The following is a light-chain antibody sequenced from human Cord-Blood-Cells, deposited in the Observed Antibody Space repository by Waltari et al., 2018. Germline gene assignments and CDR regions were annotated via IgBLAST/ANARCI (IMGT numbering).Light chain of an antibody. CDR3: QKYNSAPWT. V-gene: IGKV1-27*01. CDR2: AAS. J-gene: IGKJ1*01. CDR1: HGISNY. Sequence: DIQMTQSPSSLSASVGDRVTITCRASHGISNYLAWYQQKPGKVPKLLFYAASTLQSGVPSRFSGSGSGTDFTLTISSLQPEDVATYYCQKYNSAPWTFGQGTKVEIK.